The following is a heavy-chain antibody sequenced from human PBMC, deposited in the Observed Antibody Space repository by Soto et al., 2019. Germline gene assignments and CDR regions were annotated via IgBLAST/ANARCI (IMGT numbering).Heavy chain of an antibody. J-gene: IGHJ6*02. D-gene: IGHD6-6*01. CDR2: INPNSGGT. Sequence: GASVKVSCKASGYTFTGYYMHWVRQAPGQGLEWMGWINPNSGGTNYAQKFQGRVTMTRDTSISTAYMELSRLRSDDTAVHYCARDTYSSSSHYYYGMDVWGQGTTVTVSS. CDR1: GYTFTGYY. CDR3: ARDTYSSSSHYYYGMDV. V-gene: IGHV1-2*02.